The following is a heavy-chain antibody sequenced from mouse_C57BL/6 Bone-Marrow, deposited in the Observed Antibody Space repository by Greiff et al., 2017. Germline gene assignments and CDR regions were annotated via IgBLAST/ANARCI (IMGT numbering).Heavy chain of an antibody. J-gene: IGHJ1*03. Sequence: EVMLVESGGGLVQPKGSLKLSCAASGFSFNTYAMNWVRQAPGKGLEWVARIRSKSNNYATYYADSVKDRFTISRDDSESMLYLQMNNLKTEDTAMYYCVRHSFYWYFDVWGTGTTVTVSS. CDR2: IRSKSNNYAT. CDR3: VRHSFYWYFDV. V-gene: IGHV10-1*01. CDR1: GFSFNTYA.